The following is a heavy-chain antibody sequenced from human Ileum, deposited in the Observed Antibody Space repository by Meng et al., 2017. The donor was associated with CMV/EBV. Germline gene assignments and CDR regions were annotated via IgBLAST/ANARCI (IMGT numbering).Heavy chain of an antibody. Sequence: GGSLRLSCAASGFTFSSYSMNWVRQAPGKGLEWVSDVGGNGDGTYHADSVKGRFTISRDNSRNTLYLQMNSLRADDTAVYYCARGVSVFGVDPDHWGQGTLVTVSS. CDR1: GFTFSSYS. V-gene: IGHV3-23*01. CDR2: VGGNGDGT. J-gene: IGHJ4*02. D-gene: IGHD3-3*01. CDR3: ARGVSVFGVDPDH.